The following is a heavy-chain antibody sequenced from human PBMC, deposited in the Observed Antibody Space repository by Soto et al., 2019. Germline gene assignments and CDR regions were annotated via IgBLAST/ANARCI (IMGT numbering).Heavy chain of an antibody. CDR1: GGSISSYY. CDR3: ARHSGGYFDY. CDR2: IYYSGST. Sequence: SETLSLTCTVSGGSISSYYWSWIRQPPGKGLEWIGYIYYSGSTNYNPSLKSRVTISVDTSKNQFSLKLSSVTAADTAVYYCARHSGGYFDYWGQGTLVTVSS. D-gene: IGHD1-26*01. V-gene: IGHV4-59*01. J-gene: IGHJ4*02.